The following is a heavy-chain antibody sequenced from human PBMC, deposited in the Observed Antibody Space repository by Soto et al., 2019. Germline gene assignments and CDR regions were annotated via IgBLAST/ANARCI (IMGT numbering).Heavy chain of an antibody. CDR3: ALQGGGDFQH. D-gene: IGHD3-16*01. Sequence: QVQLQESGPGLVKPSGTLSLTCGVSGGSISSSNWWSWVRQPPGKGLEWVGEIYHSGNSNYNPSLKRRVTISVDKSKNQFSLELGSVAAAETAVYYCALQGGGDFQHWGQGTLVIVSS. V-gene: IGHV4-4*02. CDR2: IYHSGNS. CDR1: GGSISSSNW. J-gene: IGHJ1*01.